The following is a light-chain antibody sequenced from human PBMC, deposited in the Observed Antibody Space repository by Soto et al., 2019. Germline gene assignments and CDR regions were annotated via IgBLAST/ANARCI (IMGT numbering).Light chain of an antibody. Sequence: QSVLTQPASVSGSPGQSIAISCTGTSSDVGGYSYVSWYQQQPGKAPKLVISDVSNRPSGVSDRFSGSKSGNTASLTISGXXXXXXXDYYCASYTTSSTYVFGTGTKVTVL. J-gene: IGLJ1*01. V-gene: IGLV2-14*01. CDR1: SSDVGGYSY. CDR3: ASYTTSSTYV. CDR2: DVS.